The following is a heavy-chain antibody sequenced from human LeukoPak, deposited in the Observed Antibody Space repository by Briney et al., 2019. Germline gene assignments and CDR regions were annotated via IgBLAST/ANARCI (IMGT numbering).Heavy chain of an antibody. D-gene: IGHD3-10*01. J-gene: IGHJ6*02. CDR1: GGSITSYY. CDR3: ARDQRSGELFDYYYYYGMDV. CDR2: IYYSGRT. Sequence: SETLSLTCTVSGGSITSYYWSWIRQTPGKGLEWIGYIYYSGRTSYNPSLKSRVTISVDTSKNQFSLKLSSVTAADTAVYYCARDQRSGELFDYYYYYGMDVWGQGTTVTVSS. V-gene: IGHV4-59*01.